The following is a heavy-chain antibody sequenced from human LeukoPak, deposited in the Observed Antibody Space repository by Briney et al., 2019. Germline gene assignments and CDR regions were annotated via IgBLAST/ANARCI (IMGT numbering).Heavy chain of an antibody. CDR3: ARDRTTVTTTHWFDP. CDR2: INPNSGGT. D-gene: IGHD4-17*01. V-gene: IGHV1-2*02. CDR1: GYTFTGYY. Sequence: ASVKVSCKASGYTFTGYYMHWVRQAPGQGLEWMGWINPNSGGTNYAQKFQGRVTMTRDTSISTAYMELSRLRSDDTAVYYCARDRTTVTTTHWFDPWGQGTLVTVSS. J-gene: IGHJ5*02.